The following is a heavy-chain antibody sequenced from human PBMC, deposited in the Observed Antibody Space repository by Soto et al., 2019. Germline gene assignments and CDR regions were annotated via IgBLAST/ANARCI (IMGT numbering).Heavy chain of an antibody. CDR1: GYTFTGYY. D-gene: IGHD2-21*02. CDR2: INPNSGGT. Sequence: GASVKVSCKASGYTFTGYYMHWVRQAPGQGLEWMGWINPNSGGTNYAQKFQGWVTMTRDTSISTAYMELSRLRSDDTAVYYCEREGDVPYYYYGMEVWGQGTTVTVSS. J-gene: IGHJ6*02. CDR3: EREGDVPYYYYGMEV. V-gene: IGHV1-2*04.